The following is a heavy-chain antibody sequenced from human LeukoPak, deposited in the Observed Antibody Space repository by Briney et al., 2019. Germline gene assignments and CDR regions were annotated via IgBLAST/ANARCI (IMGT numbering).Heavy chain of an antibody. J-gene: IGHJ1*01. CDR3: ARVLSSGWSPKTHVYFQH. CDR1: GGSISSSNW. CDR2: IDHSGST. Sequence: PSGTLSLTCAVSGGSISSSNWWSWVRQPPGKGLEWIGEIDHSGSTNYKPSLKSRVTISVDKSKNQFSLKLSCVTAAGTAVYECARVLSSGWSPKTHVYFQHWGEGTLVTVSS. D-gene: IGHD6-19*01. V-gene: IGHV4-4*02.